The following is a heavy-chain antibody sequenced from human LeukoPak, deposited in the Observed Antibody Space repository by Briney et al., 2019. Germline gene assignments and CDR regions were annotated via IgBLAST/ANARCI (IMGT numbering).Heavy chain of an antibody. D-gene: IGHD3-10*01. J-gene: IGHJ3*02. CDR2: ISTSSNTI. V-gene: IGHV3-48*04. CDR1: GFTFSSYS. CDR3: ARDPGSGSPWGAFDI. Sequence: PGGSLRLSCAASGFTFSSYSMNWVRQAPGKGLEWVSYISTSSNTIYYSDSVKGRFTISRDNAKNSLYLQMNSLRAEDTALYYCARDPGSGSPWGAFDIWGQGTMVTVSS.